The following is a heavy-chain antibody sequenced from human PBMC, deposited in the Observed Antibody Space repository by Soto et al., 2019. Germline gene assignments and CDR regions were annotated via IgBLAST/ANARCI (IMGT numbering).Heavy chain of an antibody. J-gene: IGHJ4*02. D-gene: IGHD3-10*01. V-gene: IGHV1-69*12. CDR1: GGTFSSYA. CDR3: AIARWFGDSLPAPFDY. CDR2: IIPIFGTA. Sequence: QVQLVQSGAEVKKPGSSVKVSCKASGGTFSSYAISWVRQAPGQGLEWMGGIIPIFGTANYAQKFQARVTITADESTSTAYMELSSLRSEDTAVYYCAIARWFGDSLPAPFDYWGQGTLVTVSS.